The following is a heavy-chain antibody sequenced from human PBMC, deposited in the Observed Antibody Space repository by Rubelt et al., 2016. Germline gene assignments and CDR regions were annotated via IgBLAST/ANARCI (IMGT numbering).Heavy chain of an antibody. CDR3: ATSRLITFGGVGYPKHYYYYYGMDV. J-gene: IGHJ6*02. CDR2: IYPGDSDT. D-gene: IGHD3-16*01. Sequence: GWVRQMPGKGLEWMGIIYPGDSDTRYSPSFQGQVTISADKSISTAYLQWSSLKASDTAMYYCATSRLITFGGVGYPKHYYYYYGMDVWGQGTTVTVSS. V-gene: IGHV5-51*01.